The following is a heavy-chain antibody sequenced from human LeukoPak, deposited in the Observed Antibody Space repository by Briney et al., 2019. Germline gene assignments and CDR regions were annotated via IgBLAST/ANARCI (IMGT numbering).Heavy chain of an antibody. V-gene: IGHV1-18*01. J-gene: IGHJ4*02. Sequence: ASVKVSCKASGGTFSSYAISWVRQAPGQGLEWMGWISAYNGNTNYAQKLQGRVTMTSDTSTSTAYMELRSLRSDDTAVYYCARTTYYYDSSGSLDYWGQGTLVTVSS. CDR3: ARTTYYYDSSGSLDY. CDR2: ISAYNGNT. CDR1: GGTFSSYA. D-gene: IGHD3-22*01.